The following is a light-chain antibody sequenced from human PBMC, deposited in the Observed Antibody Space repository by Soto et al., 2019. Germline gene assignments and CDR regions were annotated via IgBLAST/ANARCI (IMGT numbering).Light chain of an antibody. V-gene: IGLV1-40*01. Sequence: QSVLTQPPSVSGAPGQRVTISCTGSSSNIGAGYGVHWYQQLPGTAPKLIIYGTTNRPSGVPDRFSGSKSGTSASLAITGLQAEDEADYYCQSYDGTLSGSYVFGVGTKVTVL. CDR2: GTT. J-gene: IGLJ1*01. CDR3: QSYDGTLSGSYV. CDR1: SSNIGAGYG.